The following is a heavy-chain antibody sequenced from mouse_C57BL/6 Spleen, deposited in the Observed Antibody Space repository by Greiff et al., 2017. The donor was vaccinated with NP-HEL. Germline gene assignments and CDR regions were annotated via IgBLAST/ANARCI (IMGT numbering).Heavy chain of an antibody. Sequence: VQLQQPGAELVKPGASVKLSCKASGYTFTSYWMQWVKQRPGQGLEWIGEIDPSDSYTNYNQKFKGKATLTVDTSSSTAYMQLSSLTSEDSAVYYCAGKGTWFAYWGQGTLVTVSA. J-gene: IGHJ3*01. CDR2: IDPSDSYT. CDR1: GYTFTSYW. CDR3: AGKGTWFAY. V-gene: IGHV1-50*01.